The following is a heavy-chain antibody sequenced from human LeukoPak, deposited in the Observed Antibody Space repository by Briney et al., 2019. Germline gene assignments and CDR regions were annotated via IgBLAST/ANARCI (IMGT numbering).Heavy chain of an antibody. J-gene: IGHJ6*02. CDR3: ARNNYGDFPRGVPYYYYGMDV. V-gene: IGHV3-53*01. CDR2: IYSGGGT. Sequence: WGSLRLSCAASGFTVSRNYISWVRQAPGKGLEWVSVIYSGGGTYFADSVKGRFTISRDISKNTLYPQMNGLRAEDTAVYYCARNNYGDFPRGVPYYYYGMDVWGQGTTVTVSS. CDR1: GFTVSRNY. D-gene: IGHD4-17*01.